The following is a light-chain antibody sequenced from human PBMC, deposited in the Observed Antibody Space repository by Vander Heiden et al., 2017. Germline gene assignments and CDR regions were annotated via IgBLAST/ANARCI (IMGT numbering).Light chain of an antibody. CDR1: QSINSW. CDR2: KAS. CDR3: QQYSSYPFT. V-gene: IGKV1-5*03. J-gene: IGKJ3*01. Sequence: DIQMTQSPSTLSASVGDRVTITCRASQSINSWLVWYQQKPGKAPKLLIYKASSLESGVPSRFSGSGSATEFTLTISSLQPDDFATYYCQQYSSYPFTFGPGTKVEIK.